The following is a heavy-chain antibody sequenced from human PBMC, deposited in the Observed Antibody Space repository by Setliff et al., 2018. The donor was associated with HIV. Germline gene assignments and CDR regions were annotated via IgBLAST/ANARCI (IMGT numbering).Heavy chain of an antibody. D-gene: IGHD2-2*01. Sequence: GGSLRLSCAASGFTFISYGMSWVRQAPGKGLEWVSSISGSGSSTYYADSVKGRFTISRDNSKNTLYLQMDSLRAEDTAVYYCARDTAFSTTWTPSPWGPGTLVTV. CDR1: GFTFISYG. CDR3: ARDTAFSTTWTPSP. V-gene: IGHV3-23*01. CDR2: ISGSGSST. J-gene: IGHJ5*02.